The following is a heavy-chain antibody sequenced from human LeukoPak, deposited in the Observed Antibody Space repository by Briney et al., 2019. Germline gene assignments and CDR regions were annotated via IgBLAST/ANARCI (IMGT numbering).Heavy chain of an antibody. CDR2: ISPILGIE. J-gene: IGHJ4*02. V-gene: IGHV1-69*04. D-gene: IGHD3-3*01. CDR3: ARDNPRDFWSNFDY. Sequence: SVKVSCKASGCTFSSYTISWVRQAPGQGLEWMGRISPILGIENYAQKFQGRVRITADKSTSTAYMELSSLRSEDTAVYYCARDNPRDFWSNFDYWGQGTLVTVSS. CDR1: GCTFSSYT.